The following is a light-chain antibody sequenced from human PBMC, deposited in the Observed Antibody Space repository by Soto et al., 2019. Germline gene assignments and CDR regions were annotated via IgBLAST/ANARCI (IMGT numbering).Light chain of an antibody. J-gene: IGKJ4*01. CDR3: QQYNNWPGT. CDR2: GAS. Sequence: EIVMTQSPATLSVSPGERATLSCRASQSVSNNLAWYQQKPGQAPRLLIYGASTRATGIPARFSGSGSGTECTLTISSLQSEDCEVYYCQQYNNWPGTFGGGTVVEIK. V-gene: IGKV3-15*01. CDR1: QSVSNN.